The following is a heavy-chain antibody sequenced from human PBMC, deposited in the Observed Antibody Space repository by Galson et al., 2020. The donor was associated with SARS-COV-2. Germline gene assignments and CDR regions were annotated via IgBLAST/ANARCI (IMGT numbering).Heavy chain of an antibody. Sequence: GESLKISCKGSGYSFTSYWIGWVRQMPGKGLEWMGIIYPGDSDTRYSPSFQGQVTISADKSISTAYLQWSSLKASDTAMYYCARGGLYYYDSSGPVDYWGQGTLVTVSS. CDR1: GYSFTSYW. CDR2: IYPGDSDT. J-gene: IGHJ4*02. V-gene: IGHV5-51*01. CDR3: ARGGLYYYDSSGPVDY. D-gene: IGHD3-22*01.